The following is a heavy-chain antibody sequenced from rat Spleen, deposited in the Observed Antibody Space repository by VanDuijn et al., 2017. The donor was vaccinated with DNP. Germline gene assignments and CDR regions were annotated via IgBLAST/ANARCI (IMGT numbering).Heavy chain of an antibody. Sequence: EVQLVESGGGLVQPGRSLKLSCAASGFTFSNYDIAWVRQAPTKGLEWVASINTSGGSPYYRDSVKGRFTVSRNNAKSTLYLQMDSLRSEDTATYYCASSYYYDGSYYPFAYWGQGTLVAVSS. CDR3: ASSYYYDGSYYPFAY. CDR2: INTSGGSP. CDR1: GFTFSNYD. D-gene: IGHD1-12*02. V-gene: IGHV5-25*01. J-gene: IGHJ3*01.